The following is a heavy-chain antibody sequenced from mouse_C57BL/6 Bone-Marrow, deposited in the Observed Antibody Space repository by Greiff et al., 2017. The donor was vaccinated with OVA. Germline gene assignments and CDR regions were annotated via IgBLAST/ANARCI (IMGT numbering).Heavy chain of an antibody. CDR1: GYTFTSYW. J-gene: IGHJ2*01. V-gene: IGHV1-61*01. Sequence: QVQLQQPGAELVRPGSSVKLSCKASGYTFTSYWMDWVKQRPGQGLEWIGNIYPSDSETHYNQKFKDKATLTVDKSSSTAYMQLSSLTSEDSAVYYSARCSYGSSSFDYWGQGTTLTVSS. D-gene: IGHD1-1*01. CDR3: ARCSYGSSSFDY. CDR2: IYPSDSET.